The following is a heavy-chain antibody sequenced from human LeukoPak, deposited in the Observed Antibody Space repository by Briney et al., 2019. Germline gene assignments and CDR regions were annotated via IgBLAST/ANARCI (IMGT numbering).Heavy chain of an antibody. CDR3: ARGQQWLVPDY. V-gene: IGHV3-23*01. Sequence: GGSLRLSCAASGFTFSSYAMSWVRQAPGKGLEWVSAISGSGGSTYYADSVKGRFTISRDNGNNSLYLQMNSLRVEDTAVYYCARGQQWLVPDYWGQGTLVTVSS. CDR2: ISGSGGST. CDR1: GFTFSSYA. J-gene: IGHJ4*02. D-gene: IGHD6-19*01.